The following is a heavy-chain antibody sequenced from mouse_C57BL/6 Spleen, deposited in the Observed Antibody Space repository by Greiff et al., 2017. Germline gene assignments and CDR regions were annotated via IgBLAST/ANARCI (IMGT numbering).Heavy chain of an antibody. Sequence: VKLQESGPELVKPGASVKISCKASGYAFSSSWMNWVKQRPGKGLEWIGRIYPGDGDTNYNGKFKGKATLTADKSASTAYMQLSSLTSEDSAVYFCARGNTGTAYFYYWGQGTTLTVSS. CDR3: ARGNTGTAYFYY. V-gene: IGHV1-82*01. D-gene: IGHD4-1*01. CDR1: GYAFSSSW. J-gene: IGHJ2*01. CDR2: IYPGDGDT.